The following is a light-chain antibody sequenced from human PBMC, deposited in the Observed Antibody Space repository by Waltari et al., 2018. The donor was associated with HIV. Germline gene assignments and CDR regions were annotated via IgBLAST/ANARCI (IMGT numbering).Light chain of an antibody. V-gene: IGKV3-11*01. J-gene: IGKJ4*01. CDR3: QQRSNWPPT. CDR2: DAS. Sequence: EIVLTQSPATLSLSPGERATLSCRASQSVSSYLAWYPQKPGQAPRLLIYDASNSATRIPARFSGSGSGTDFTLTISSPEPEDFAVYYCQQRSNWPPTFGGGTKVEIK. CDR1: QSVSSY.